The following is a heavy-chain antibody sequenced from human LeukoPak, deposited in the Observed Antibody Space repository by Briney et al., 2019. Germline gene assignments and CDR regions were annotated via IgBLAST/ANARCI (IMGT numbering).Heavy chain of an antibody. CDR2: IYYSGST. Sequence: PSETLSLTCTVSGGSISSYYWSRIRQPPGKGLEWIGYIYYSGSTNYNPSLKSRVTISVDTSKNQFPLKLSSVTAADTAVYYCARGSAYYDFWSGYSPLGRWFDPWGQGTLVTVSS. CDR1: GGSISSYY. D-gene: IGHD3-3*01. V-gene: IGHV4-59*01. J-gene: IGHJ5*02. CDR3: ARGSAYYDFWSGYSPLGRWFDP.